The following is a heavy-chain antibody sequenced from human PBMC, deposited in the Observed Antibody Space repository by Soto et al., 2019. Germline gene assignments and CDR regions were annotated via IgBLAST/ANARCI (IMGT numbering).Heavy chain of an antibody. J-gene: IGHJ3*02. Sequence: ASVKVSCKASGYTFTSYYMHWVRQAPGQGLEWMGIINPSGGSSSYAQKFQGRVTMTRDTSTSTVYMELSSLRSEDTAVYYCARSRYSSGWYEAFDIWGQGTMVTVS. CDR1: GYTFTSYY. D-gene: IGHD6-19*01. CDR3: ARSRYSSGWYEAFDI. CDR2: INPSGGSS. V-gene: IGHV1-46*01.